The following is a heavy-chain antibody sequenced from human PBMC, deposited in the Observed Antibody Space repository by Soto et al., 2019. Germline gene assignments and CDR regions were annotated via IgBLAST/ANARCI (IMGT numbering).Heavy chain of an antibody. CDR2: ISYDGSNK. CDR1: GFTFSSYA. Sequence: QVQLVESGGGAVQPGRSLRLSCAASGFTFSSYAMHWVRQAPGKGLEWVAVISYDGSNKYYADSVKGRFTISRDNSKNTLYLQMNSLRAEDTAVYYCAKQTGVRFDYWGQGTLVTVSS. D-gene: IGHD3-16*01. V-gene: IGHV3-30-3*01. J-gene: IGHJ4*02. CDR3: AKQTGVRFDY.